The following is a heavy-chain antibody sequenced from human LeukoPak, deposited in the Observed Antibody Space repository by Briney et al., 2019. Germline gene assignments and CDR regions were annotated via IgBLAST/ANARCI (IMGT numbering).Heavy chain of an antibody. Sequence: GASVKVSCKSSGYTFTGYYMHWVRQAPGQGLEWMGWINPNSGGTNYAQKFQGRVTMTRDTSISTAYMELSRLRSDDTAVYYCARPDPGIAAAGSYYYYGMDVWGQGTTVTVSS. CDR2: INPNSGGT. J-gene: IGHJ6*02. D-gene: IGHD6-13*01. V-gene: IGHV1-2*02. CDR1: GYTFTGYY. CDR3: ARPDPGIAAAGSYYYYGMDV.